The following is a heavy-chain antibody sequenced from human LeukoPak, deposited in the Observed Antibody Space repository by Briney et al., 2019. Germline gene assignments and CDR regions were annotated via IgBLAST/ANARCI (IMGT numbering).Heavy chain of an antibody. Sequence: GGSLRLSCAASGFTFSDYYMSWIRQAPGKGLEWVSYISSSGSSTYYADSVKGRFTISRDTVKNPLYLQMNRLRAEDTAVYYCARSSRLDPNDAFDIWGQGTMVTVSS. CDR3: ARSSRLDPNDAFDI. CDR1: GFTFSDYY. V-gene: IGHV3-11*01. D-gene: IGHD1-1*01. CDR2: ISSSGSST. J-gene: IGHJ3*02.